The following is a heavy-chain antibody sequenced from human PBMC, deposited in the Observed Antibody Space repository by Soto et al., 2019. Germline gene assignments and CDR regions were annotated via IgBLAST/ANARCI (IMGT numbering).Heavy chain of an antibody. CDR1: GFTFSSSD. Sequence: PGGSLRLSCAASGFTFSSSDMHWVRQATGKGLEWVSVIYSGGSTYYADSVKGRFTISRDNSKNTLYLQMNSLRAEDTAVYYCARDPVGDSSGYWGQGTLVTVSS. CDR3: ARDPVGDSSGY. J-gene: IGHJ4*02. D-gene: IGHD1-26*01. V-gene: IGHV3-53*01. CDR2: IYSGGST.